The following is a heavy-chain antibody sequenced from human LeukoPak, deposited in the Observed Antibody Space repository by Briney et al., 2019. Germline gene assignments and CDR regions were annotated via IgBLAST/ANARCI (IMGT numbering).Heavy chain of an antibody. D-gene: IGHD2-15*01. CDR1: GGSISSSSYY. V-gene: IGHV4-39*01. CDR2: IYYSGST. J-gene: IGHJ3*02. Sequence: SETLSLTCTVSGGSISSSSYYWGWIRQPPGKGLEWIGSIYYSGSTYYNPSLKSRVTISVDTSKNQFSLKLSSVTAADTAVYYCARRVAGPDAFDIWGQGTMVTVSS. CDR3: ARRVAGPDAFDI.